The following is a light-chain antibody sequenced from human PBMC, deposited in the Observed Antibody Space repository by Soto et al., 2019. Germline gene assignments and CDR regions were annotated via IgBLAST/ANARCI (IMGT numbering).Light chain of an antibody. CDR3: QQYNNYRT. CDR1: QSISSW. CDR2: KAS. Sequence: DIPMTQSPSTLSASVGDRVTITCRASQSISSWLAWYQQKPGKAPKVLIYKASSLESGVPSRFSGSGSGTEFTLTISSLQPDDFATYYCQQYNNYRTFGQGTKVEIK. V-gene: IGKV1-5*03. J-gene: IGKJ1*01.